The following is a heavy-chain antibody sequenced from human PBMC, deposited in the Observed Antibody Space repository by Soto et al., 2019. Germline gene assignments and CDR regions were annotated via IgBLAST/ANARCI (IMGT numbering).Heavy chain of an antibody. V-gene: IGHV3-13*04. CDR2: IGTAGDT. D-gene: IGHD3-9*01. J-gene: IGHJ4*02. Sequence: GGSLRLSCAASGFTFSSYDMHWVRQATGKGLEWVSAIGTAGDTYYPGSVKGRFTISGENAKNSLYLQMNSLRAGDTAVYYCARAIDYDILTGYPAPPDYWGQGTLVTVSS. CDR3: ARAIDYDILTGYPAPPDY. CDR1: GFTFSSYD.